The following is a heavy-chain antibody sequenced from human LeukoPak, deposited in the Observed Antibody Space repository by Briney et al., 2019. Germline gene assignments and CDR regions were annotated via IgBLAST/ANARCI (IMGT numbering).Heavy chain of an antibody. CDR2: PSNSGNT. CDR3: VRWTAGTTEDS. J-gene: IGHJ4*02. CDR1: GGSLSSRSHY. V-gene: IGHV4-39*01. Sequence: PSETLSLTCTVSGGSLSSRSHYWGWIRQPPGQGLEWIGSPSNSGNTYYNPSLKSRVTISVDTSKNEFSLKLSSVTAADTAVYYCVRWTAGTTEDSWGQGALVTVSS. D-gene: IGHD1-1*01.